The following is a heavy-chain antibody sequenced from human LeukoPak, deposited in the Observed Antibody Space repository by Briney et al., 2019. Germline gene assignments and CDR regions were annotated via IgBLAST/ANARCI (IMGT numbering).Heavy chain of an antibody. J-gene: IGHJ4*02. Sequence: PGGSLRLSCAASGFTFSSYAMSWVRQAPGKGLEWVSAISGSGGSTYYADSVKGRFTISRDNSKNTLYLQMNSLRAEDTAVYYCARTGPYYYDSSGYYLDYWGQGTLVTVPS. V-gene: IGHV3-23*01. CDR3: ARTGPYYYDSSGYYLDY. D-gene: IGHD3-22*01. CDR1: GFTFSSYA. CDR2: ISGSGGST.